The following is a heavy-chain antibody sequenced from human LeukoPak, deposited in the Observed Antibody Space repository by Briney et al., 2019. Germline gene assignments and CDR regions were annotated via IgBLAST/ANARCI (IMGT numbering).Heavy chain of an antibody. V-gene: IGHV1-2*04. D-gene: IGHD3-10*01. CDR3: ARARGVLLWFGESQKDYGMDV. CDR2: INPNSGGT. J-gene: IGHJ6*04. CDR1: GYTFTGYY. Sequence: ASVKVSCKAFGYTFTGYYMHWVRQAPGQGLEWMGWINPNSGGTNYAQKFQGWVTMTRDTSISTAYMELSRLRSDDTAVYYCARARGVLLWFGESQKDYGMDVWGKGTTVTVSS.